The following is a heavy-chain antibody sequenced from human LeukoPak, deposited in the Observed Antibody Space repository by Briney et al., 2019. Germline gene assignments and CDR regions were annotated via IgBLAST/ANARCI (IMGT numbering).Heavy chain of an antibody. D-gene: IGHD2-2*01. CDR1: GFTFSDHA. CDR2: SGSGGSA. Sequence: PGGSLRLSCAASGFTFSDHAMSWVRQAPGKGLEWVSFSGSGGSAYYPDSVKGRFTISRDKSKDTVFLQMNSLRAEDTAVYFCAKGRSSTSSYDYWGQGTLVTVAS. J-gene: IGHJ4*02. V-gene: IGHV3-23*01. CDR3: AKGRSSTSSYDY.